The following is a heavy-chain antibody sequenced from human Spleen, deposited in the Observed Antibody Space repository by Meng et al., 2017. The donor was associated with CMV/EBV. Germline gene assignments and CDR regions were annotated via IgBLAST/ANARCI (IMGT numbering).Heavy chain of an antibody. CDR1: GFTFSDYA. CDR3: ARAFPRSTAFGVVFDR. V-gene: IGHV3-30-3*01. D-gene: IGHD3-3*01. J-gene: IGHJ4*02. Sequence: SGFTFSDYAMDWVRQGPGKGLEWVAVISHDGNTKYYADSVKGRFTVSKDNSKNTLYLQMSSLRTEDTAIYYCARAFPRSTAFGVVFDRWGQGTLVTVSS. CDR2: ISHDGNTK.